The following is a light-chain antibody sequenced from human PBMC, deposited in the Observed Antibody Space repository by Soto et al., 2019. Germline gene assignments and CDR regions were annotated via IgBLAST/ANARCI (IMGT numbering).Light chain of an antibody. V-gene: IGKV1-9*01. Sequence: IQLTQCPSSLSASLADRDTITCRASQGISSYLAWYQQKPGKAPKLMIYAASTLQSGVPSRFSGSGSGTDLSLTISSLQPEDFATYYCQQLNSYPQTFGQGTKVDIK. CDR3: QQLNSYPQT. J-gene: IGKJ1*01. CDR2: AAS. CDR1: QGISSY.